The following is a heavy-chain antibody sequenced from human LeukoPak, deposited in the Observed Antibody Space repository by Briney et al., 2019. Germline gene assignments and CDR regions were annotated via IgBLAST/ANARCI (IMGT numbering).Heavy chain of an antibody. Sequence: GGSLRLSCAASGFTFSTYGMHWVRQAPGKGLEWVAVIWHDGSKKYYADSVKGRFTISRDNSKNMMYLEMNSLRVEDTAVYYYATGRGYSYGYFDYWGQGTLVTVSS. V-gene: IGHV3-33*08. CDR2: IWHDGSKK. CDR1: GFTFSTYG. CDR3: ATGRGYSYGYFDY. D-gene: IGHD5-18*01. J-gene: IGHJ4*02.